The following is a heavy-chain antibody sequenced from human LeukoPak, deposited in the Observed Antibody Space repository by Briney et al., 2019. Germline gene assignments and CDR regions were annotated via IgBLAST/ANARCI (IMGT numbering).Heavy chain of an antibody. V-gene: IGHV3-7*03. CDR3: ASSGSYRFDY. Sequence: PGGSLRLSCAVSGFTFSGFWMSWSRQAPGKGLEWVASINSDGSEGYYADVVKGRFTISRDNAKNSLYLQINSLRAEDTAVYYCASSGSYRFDYWGQGTLVTVSS. CDR1: GFTFSGFW. D-gene: IGHD1-26*01. J-gene: IGHJ4*02. CDR2: INSDGSEG.